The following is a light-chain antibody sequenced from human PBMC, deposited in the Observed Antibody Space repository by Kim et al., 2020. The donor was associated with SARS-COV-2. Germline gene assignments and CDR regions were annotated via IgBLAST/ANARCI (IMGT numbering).Light chain of an antibody. J-gene: IGKJ2*01. CDR1: QTVTSTS. Sequence: DIVLTQSPGTLSLSPGERATLSCSASQTVTSTSLAWSQQKAGHAPGLLNYGASSRATGIPDRFSGSGAGTDFTLTISRLEPEDFAVYCCQHYGTSSRTVGQGTKLEIK. CDR2: GAS. V-gene: IGKV3-20*01. CDR3: QHYGTSSRT.